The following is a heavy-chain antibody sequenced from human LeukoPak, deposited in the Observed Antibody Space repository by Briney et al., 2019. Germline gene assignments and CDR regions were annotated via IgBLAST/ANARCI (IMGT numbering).Heavy chain of an antibody. V-gene: IGHV1-24*01. CDR2: FDPEDGET. CDR3: ATGRAVADSYFDY. CDR1: GYTLTELS. D-gene: IGHD6-19*01. Sequence: EASVTVSCKVSGYTLTELSMHWVRQAPGKGLEWMGGFDPEDGETIYAQKFQGRVTMTEDTSTDTAYMELSSLRSEDTAVYYCATGRAVADSYFDYWGQGTLVTVSS. J-gene: IGHJ4*02.